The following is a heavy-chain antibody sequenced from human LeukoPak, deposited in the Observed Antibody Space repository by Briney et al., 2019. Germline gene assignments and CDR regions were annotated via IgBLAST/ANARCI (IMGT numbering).Heavy chain of an antibody. CDR2: INPNSGGT. CDR1: GYTFTGYY. Sequence: ASVKVSCTASGYTFTGYYMHWVRQAPGQGLEWMGWINPNSGGTNYAQKFQGRVTMTRDTSISTAYMELSRLRSDDTAVYYCARSGQEIRVDRWFDPWGQGTLVTVSS. V-gene: IGHV1-2*02. CDR3: ARSGQEIRVDRWFDP. D-gene: IGHD2-2*01. J-gene: IGHJ5*02.